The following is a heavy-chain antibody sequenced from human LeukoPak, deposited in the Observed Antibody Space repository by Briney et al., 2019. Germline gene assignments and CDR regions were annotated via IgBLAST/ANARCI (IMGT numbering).Heavy chain of an antibody. V-gene: IGHV3-21*01. CDR3: ARAGILVAGTDWYFDL. Sequence: GGSLRLSYAASGFTFSTYSMNWVRQAPGKGLEWVSSISSGGNYIYYADSMKGRFTISRDNAKNSLYLQMNSLRAEETAVYYCARAGILVAGTDWYFDLWGRGTLVTVSS. CDR2: ISSGGNYI. CDR1: GFTFSTYS. J-gene: IGHJ2*01. D-gene: IGHD6-19*01.